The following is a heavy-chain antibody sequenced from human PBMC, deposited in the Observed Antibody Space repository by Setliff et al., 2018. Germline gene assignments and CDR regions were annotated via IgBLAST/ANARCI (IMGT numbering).Heavy chain of an antibody. Sequence: ASVKVSCKASGYIFAGYYMHWVRLAPGQGLEWMGWISPYTGRTFYAPHFQDRVIMITDTSTNTAYLDLRSLRSDDTAVYYCERLVRYCTTTSCQRTSGDDFWGQGTLVTVSS. J-gene: IGHJ4*02. CDR3: ERLVRYCTTTSCQRTSGDDF. V-gene: IGHV1-18*04. D-gene: IGHD2-2*01. CDR1: GYIFAGYY. CDR2: ISPYTGRT.